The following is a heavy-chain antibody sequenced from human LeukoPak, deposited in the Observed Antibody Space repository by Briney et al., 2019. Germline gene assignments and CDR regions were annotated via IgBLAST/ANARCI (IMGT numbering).Heavy chain of an antibody. CDR3: AKKGNNYYYSYMDV. Sequence: GGSLRLSCAASGFTFSSYAMSWVRQAPGKGLEWVSAISGSGGSTYYADSVKGRFTISRDNSKNTPYLQMNSLRAEDTAVYYCAKKGNNYYYSYMDVWGKGTTVTVSS. D-gene: IGHD2/OR15-2a*01. J-gene: IGHJ6*03. CDR1: GFTFSSYA. V-gene: IGHV3-23*01. CDR2: ISGSGGST.